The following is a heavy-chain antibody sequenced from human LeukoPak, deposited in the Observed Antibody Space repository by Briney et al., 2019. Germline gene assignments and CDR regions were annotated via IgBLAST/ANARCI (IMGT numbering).Heavy chain of an antibody. Sequence: GASVTVSCKASGYTFTSYDINWVRQATGQGLEWMGWMNPNSGNTGYAQKFQGRVTMTRNTSISTAYMELSSLRSEDTAVYYCARARGGSGSGYYYVRYWGQGTLVTVSS. CDR1: GYTFTSYD. V-gene: IGHV1-8*01. CDR2: MNPNSGNT. D-gene: IGHD3-22*01. J-gene: IGHJ4*02. CDR3: ARARGGSGSGYYYVRY.